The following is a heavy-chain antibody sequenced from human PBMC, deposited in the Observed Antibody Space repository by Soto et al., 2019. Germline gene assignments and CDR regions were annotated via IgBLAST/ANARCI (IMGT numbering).Heavy chain of an antibody. V-gene: IGHV3-23*01. Sequence: EVQLLESGGGLVQPGGSLRLSCAASGFTFSSYAMSWVRQAPGKGLEWVSAISGSTIYYADSVKGRFTISRDNAKNSLYLQMNSLRAEDTAVYYCARDVGGSYPRFDYWGQGTLVTVSS. D-gene: IGHD1-26*01. CDR3: ARDVGGSYPRFDY. CDR1: GFTFSSYA. CDR2: ISGSTI. J-gene: IGHJ4*02.